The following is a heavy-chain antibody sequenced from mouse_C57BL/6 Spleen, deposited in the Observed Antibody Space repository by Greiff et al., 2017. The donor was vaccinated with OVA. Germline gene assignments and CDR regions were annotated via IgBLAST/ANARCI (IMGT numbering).Heavy chain of an antibody. CDR1: GYAFSSYW. D-gene: IGHD1-1*01. CDR2: IYPGDGDT. V-gene: IGHV1-80*01. Sequence: QVQLKESGAELVKPGASVKISCKASGYAFSSYWMNWVKQRPGKGLEWIGQIYPGDGDTNYNGKFKGKATLTADKSSSTAYMQLSSLTSEDSAVYFCARRAVVYWYFDVWGTGTTVTVSS. CDR3: ARRAVVYWYFDV. J-gene: IGHJ1*03.